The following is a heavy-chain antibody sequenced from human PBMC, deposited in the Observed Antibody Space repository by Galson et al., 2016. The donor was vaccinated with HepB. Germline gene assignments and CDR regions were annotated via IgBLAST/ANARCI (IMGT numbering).Heavy chain of an antibody. D-gene: IGHD1-26*01. Sequence: SVKVSCKASGYIFTNYDIHWVRQATGQGLEWMGWMNPQNGDTGYAQKFDGRVTMTRITSRDTAYMELSRLTFEDTAMYYCARERVSWEEGYFDLWGRGTLVTVSS. J-gene: IGHJ2*01. CDR1: GYIFTNYD. CDR2: MNPQNGDT. V-gene: IGHV1-8*01. CDR3: ARERVSWEEGYFDL.